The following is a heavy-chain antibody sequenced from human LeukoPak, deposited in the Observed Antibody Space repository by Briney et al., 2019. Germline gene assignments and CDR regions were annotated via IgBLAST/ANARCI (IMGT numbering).Heavy chain of an antibody. Sequence: SETLSLTCTVSGYSITSAYYWGWIRQPPGRGLERIGSFFLKGSTYYNPSLKSRVTISVDTSKNQFSLTLSSVTAADTAVYYCARVARCTSCFDIDYWGQGTLVTVSS. CDR2: FFLKGST. CDR3: ARVARCTSCFDIDY. J-gene: IGHJ4*02. CDR1: GYSITSAYY. D-gene: IGHD2-2*01. V-gene: IGHV4-38-2*02.